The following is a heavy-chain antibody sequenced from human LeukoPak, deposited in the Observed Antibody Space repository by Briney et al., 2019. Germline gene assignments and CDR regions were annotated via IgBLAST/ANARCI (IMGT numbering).Heavy chain of an antibody. J-gene: IGHJ3*01. D-gene: IGHD2-2*01. V-gene: IGHV3-23*01. CDR1: GFTFNNNA. CDR2: INGGGDAT. Sequence: PGGSLRLSCATSGFTFNNNAMSWVRQDPGKGLEWVSAINGGGDATEYADSVKGRFAISRDNSKNTLYLQMNSLRPDDTAVYYCARCTASCYANAFDVWGQGTLLTVSS. CDR3: ARCTASCYANAFDV.